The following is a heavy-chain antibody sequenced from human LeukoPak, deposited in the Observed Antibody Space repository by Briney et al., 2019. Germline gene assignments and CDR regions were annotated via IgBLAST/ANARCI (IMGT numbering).Heavy chain of an antibody. V-gene: IGHV4-39*01. D-gene: IGHD3-9*01. CDR1: GFSVSDPLSY. CDR3: ARLTKGRYFDYIFAF. Sequence: SETLSLTCTVSGFSVSDPLSYWGWVRQPPGKGLECLAEINFIGRTSYNSSLNSRVTMSVDTSKNQFSLKMTSLTAAGTAVYFCARLTKGRYFDYIFAFWGQGILVTVSS. CDR2: INFIGRT. J-gene: IGHJ4*02.